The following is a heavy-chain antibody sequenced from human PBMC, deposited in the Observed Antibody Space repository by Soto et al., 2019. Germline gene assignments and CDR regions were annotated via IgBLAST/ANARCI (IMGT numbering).Heavy chain of an antibody. V-gene: IGHV3-23*01. D-gene: IGHD6-13*01. CDR2: ISADGAGT. CDR1: GFTFNTYA. Sequence: PGGSLRLSCAASGFTFNTYAMNWVRQAPGKGLEWVSAISADGAGTYYADSVKGRFTISRDNSKNTLSLQMNSLRAEDTAIFYCARISSSSCTDYRGQGTLVTVSS. CDR3: ARISSSSCTDY. J-gene: IGHJ4*02.